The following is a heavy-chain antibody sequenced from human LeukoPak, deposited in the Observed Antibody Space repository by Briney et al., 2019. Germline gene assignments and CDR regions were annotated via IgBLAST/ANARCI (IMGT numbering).Heavy chain of an antibody. CDR3: ARGWEFYESNGYVFDL. CDR1: GGSISNYY. CDR2: RYYTGSA. D-gene: IGHD3-22*01. J-gene: IGHJ3*01. Sequence: PETMSLACTVYGGSISNYYCSWIRQAPGEGLEWIGSRYYTGSASYSSSLRSRATISLGTSKNQFSLKLTAVTAADTAVYYCARGWEFYESNGYVFDLWGQGTMVTVSS. V-gene: IGHV4-59*01.